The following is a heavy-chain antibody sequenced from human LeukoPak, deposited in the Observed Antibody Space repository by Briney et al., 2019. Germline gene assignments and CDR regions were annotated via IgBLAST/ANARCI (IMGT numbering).Heavy chain of an antibody. CDR2: ITSGSSYI. J-gene: IGHJ4*02. V-gene: IGHV3-21*01. CDR3: ARYSGTYRDF. CDR1: GFTFNTYN. Sequence: GGSLRLSCAASGFTFNTYNMNWVRQAPGKGLEWVSSITSGSSYIFYADSVKGRFTISRDNTKNSLYLQMNSLRAEDTAVYYCARYSGTYRDFWGQGTLVTVSS. D-gene: IGHD1-26*01.